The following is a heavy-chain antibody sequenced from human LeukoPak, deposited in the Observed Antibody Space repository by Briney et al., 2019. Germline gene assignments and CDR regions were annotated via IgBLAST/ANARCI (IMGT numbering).Heavy chain of an antibody. J-gene: IGHJ3*02. CDR2: IYTSGST. CDR1: GGSISSYY. D-gene: IGHD5-24*01. CDR3: ARAVDLEVEIDTNDAFDI. V-gene: IGHV4-4*07. Sequence: KPSETLSLTCTVSGGSISSYYWSWIRQPAGKGLEWIGRIYTSGSTNYNPSLKSRVTMSVDTSKNQFSLKLSSVTTADTAVSYCARAVDLEVEIDTNDAFDIWGQGTMVTVSS.